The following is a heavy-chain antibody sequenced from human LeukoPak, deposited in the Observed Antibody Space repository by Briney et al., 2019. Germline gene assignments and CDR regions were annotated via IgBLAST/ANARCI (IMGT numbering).Heavy chain of an antibody. Sequence: ASVKFSCKASGGTFSSYAISWVRQAPGQGLEWMGRIIPILGIANYAQKFQGRVTITADKSTSTAYMELSSLRSEDTAVYYCARDGEHDYYDSSGYSYYFDYWGQGTLVTVSS. CDR1: GGTFSSYA. CDR2: IIPILGIA. J-gene: IGHJ4*02. CDR3: ARDGEHDYYDSSGYSYYFDY. D-gene: IGHD3-22*01. V-gene: IGHV1-69*04.